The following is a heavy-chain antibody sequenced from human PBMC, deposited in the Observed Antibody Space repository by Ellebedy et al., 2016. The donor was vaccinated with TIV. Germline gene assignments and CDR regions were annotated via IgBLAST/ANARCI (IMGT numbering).Heavy chain of an antibody. CDR3: ARTGSDWDTYYYYYGMDV. Sequence: GGSLRLSXEASGFDFRSFWMSWVRQAPGKGLEWVANINQDGSEKYYVDSVKGRFIISSDNAKNSLYLEVNSLRGEDTAVYYCARTGSDWDTYYYYYGMDVWGQGTTVTVSS. V-gene: IGHV3-7*01. CDR1: GFDFRSFW. CDR2: INQDGSEK. J-gene: IGHJ6*02. D-gene: IGHD1/OR15-1a*01.